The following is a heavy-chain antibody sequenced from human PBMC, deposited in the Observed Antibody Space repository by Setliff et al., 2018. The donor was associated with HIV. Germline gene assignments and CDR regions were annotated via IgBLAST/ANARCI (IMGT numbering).Heavy chain of an antibody. CDR3: ARHRDPPGSRWIFYYYYMDL. CDR1: GGSISSSSYY. V-gene: IGHV4-39*01. D-gene: IGHD6-13*01. Sequence: SETLSLTCTVSGGSISSSSYYWGWIRQPPGKGLEWIGSIYYSGSTYYNPSLKSRVTISVDTSKNQFSLRLNSVTAADTGVYYCARHRDPPGSRWIFYYYYMDLWGAGTTVTVSS. J-gene: IGHJ6*03. CDR2: IYYSGST.